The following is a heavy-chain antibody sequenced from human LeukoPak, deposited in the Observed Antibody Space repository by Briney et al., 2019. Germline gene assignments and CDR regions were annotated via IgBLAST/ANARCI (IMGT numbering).Heavy chain of an antibody. CDR3: ARDKGYSSSWRTKYYFDY. J-gene: IGHJ4*02. CDR1: GFTFSSYG. CDR2: IRYDGSNK. D-gene: IGHD6-13*01. V-gene: IGHV3-30*02. Sequence: GGSLRLSCAASGFTFSSYGMHWVRQAPGKGLEWVAFIRYDGSNKYYADSVKGRFTISRDNSKNTLYLQMNSLRAEDTAVYYCARDKGYSSSWRTKYYFDYWGQGTLVTVSS.